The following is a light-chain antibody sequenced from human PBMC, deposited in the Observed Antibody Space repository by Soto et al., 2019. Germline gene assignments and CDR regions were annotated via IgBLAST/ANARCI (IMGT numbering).Light chain of an antibody. J-gene: IGKJ4*01. CDR2: GAS. V-gene: IGKV3-15*01. CDR1: ESVRSK. CDR3: QQYSHWPPFT. Sequence: EIVMTQSPATLSVSPGERATLSCRASESVRSKLAWYQQKPGQAPRLLMYGASTRATGIPARFSGSGAGTEFTLTIRSLQSEDFAIYYCQQYSHWPPFTFGGGTKVEIK.